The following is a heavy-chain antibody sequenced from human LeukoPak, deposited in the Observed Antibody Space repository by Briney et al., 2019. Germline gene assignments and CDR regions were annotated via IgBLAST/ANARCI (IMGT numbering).Heavy chain of an antibody. J-gene: IGHJ4*02. CDR1: GGSFSGYY. CDR2: INHSGST. V-gene: IGHV4-34*01. Sequence: SETLSLTCAVYGGSFSGYYWSWIRQPPGKGLELIGEINHSGSTNYNPSLKSRVTISVDTSKNQFSLKLSSVTAADTAVYYCARGRVVVVVAATAYFDYWGQGTLVTVSS. CDR3: ARGRVVVVVAATAYFDY. D-gene: IGHD2-15*01.